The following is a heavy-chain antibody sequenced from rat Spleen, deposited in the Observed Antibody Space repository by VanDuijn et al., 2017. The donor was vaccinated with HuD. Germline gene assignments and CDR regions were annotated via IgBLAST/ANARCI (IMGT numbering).Heavy chain of an antibody. V-gene: IGHV7-7*01. CDR1: GFTFTDFY. CDR2: IRNKANGYTT. J-gene: IGHJ3*01. Sequence: EVKLLESGGGLVQPGGSMRLSCAASGFTFTDFYMNWIRQPAGKAPEWLGFIRNKANGYTTEYNPSVKGRFTISRDNTQNMLYLQMNSLRAEDSATYYCTALRWFAYWGQGTLVTVSS. CDR3: TALRWFAY.